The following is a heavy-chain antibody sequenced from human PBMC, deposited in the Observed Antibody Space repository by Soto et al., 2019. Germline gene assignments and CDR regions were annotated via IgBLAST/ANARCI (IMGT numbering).Heavy chain of an antibody. CDR1: GSSITTYY. J-gene: IGHJ5*02. V-gene: IGHV4-59*01. Sequence: SGTLTLTCAVSGSSITTYYWSWIRQPPGKGLEWIGTIACSGSTKYNPSLESRVMISLDTSKNQFSLRLTSVTAADTALYYCARDWDSSGLFDPWGQGAMVTVSS. CDR3: ARDWDSSGLFDP. CDR2: IACSGST. D-gene: IGHD3-10*01.